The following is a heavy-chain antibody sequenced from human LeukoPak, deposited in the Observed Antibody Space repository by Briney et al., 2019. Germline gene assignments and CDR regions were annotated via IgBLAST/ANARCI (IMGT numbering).Heavy chain of an antibody. CDR3: ARSQTLLSEFDY. Sequence: GGSLRLSCAASGFTFSSYGMHWVRQAPGKGLEYVSAISSNGGSTYYANSVKGRFTISRDNSKNTPYLQMGSLRAEDMAVYYCARSQTLLSEFDYWGQGTLVTVSS. J-gene: IGHJ4*02. D-gene: IGHD3-10*01. CDR1: GFTFSSYG. V-gene: IGHV3-64*01. CDR2: ISSNGGST.